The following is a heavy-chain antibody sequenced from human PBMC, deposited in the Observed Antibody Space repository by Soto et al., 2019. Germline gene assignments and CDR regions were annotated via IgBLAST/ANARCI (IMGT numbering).Heavy chain of an antibody. J-gene: IGHJ6*02. CDR3: AKVSLGALTFTDYYYYGLDV. CDR2: ISGGGGTT. Sequence: LRLSCAASGFTFSTYAMNWVRQAPGKGLEWVSAISGGGGTTYSADSVKGRVTISRDNSKNTLYLQMNSLRAEDTAVYYCAKVSLGALTFTDYYYYGLDVWGQGTTVTVSS. CDR1: GFTFSTYA. V-gene: IGHV3-23*01. D-gene: IGHD1-26*01.